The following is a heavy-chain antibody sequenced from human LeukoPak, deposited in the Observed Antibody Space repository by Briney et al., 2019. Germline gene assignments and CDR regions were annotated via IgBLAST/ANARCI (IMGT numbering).Heavy chain of an antibody. CDR3: ARSPWGGQQLADY. CDR1: GYTFTGYY. J-gene: IGHJ4*02. Sequence: GASVKVSCKASGYTFTGYYMHWVRQAPGQGLEWMGWIHPNSGGTNYAQKFQGRVTMTRDTSISTAYMELSRLRSDDTAVYYCARSPWGGQQLADYWGQGTLVTVSS. V-gene: IGHV1-2*02. CDR2: IHPNSGGT. D-gene: IGHD6-13*01.